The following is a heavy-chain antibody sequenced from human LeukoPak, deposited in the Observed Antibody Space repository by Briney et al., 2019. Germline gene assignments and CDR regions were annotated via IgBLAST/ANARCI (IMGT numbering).Heavy chain of an antibody. Sequence: GGSLRLSCAASGFTFSSYAMHWVRQAPGKGLEWVAVISSDGSNKYYADSVKGRFTISRDNSKNTLYLQMNSLRAEDTAVYYCARDRPVGSGWYPNWFDPWGQGTLVTVSS. CDR2: ISSDGSNK. D-gene: IGHD6-19*01. V-gene: IGHV3-30*04. CDR3: ARDRPVGSGWYPNWFDP. CDR1: GFTFSSYA. J-gene: IGHJ5*02.